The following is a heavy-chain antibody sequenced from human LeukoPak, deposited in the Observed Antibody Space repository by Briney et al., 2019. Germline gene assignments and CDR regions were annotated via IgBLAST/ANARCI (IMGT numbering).Heavy chain of an antibody. D-gene: IGHD3-9*01. J-gene: IGHJ4*02. Sequence: ASVKVSCKASGYTFTSYGISWVRQAPGQGLEWMGWISAYNGSTNYAQKLQGRVTMTTDTSTSTAYMELRSLRSDDTAVYYCVRSSTHIRYAHNDYWGQGTLVTVSS. CDR1: GYTFTSYG. CDR3: VRSSTHIRYAHNDY. V-gene: IGHV1-18*04. CDR2: ISAYNGST.